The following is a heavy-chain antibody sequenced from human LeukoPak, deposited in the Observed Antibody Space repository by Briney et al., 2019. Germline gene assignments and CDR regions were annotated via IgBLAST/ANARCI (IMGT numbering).Heavy chain of an antibody. CDR1: GGSFSGYY. V-gene: IGHV4-34*01. CDR3: ARAGPRTGYCSSTSCSEMRINWFDP. Sequence: SETLSLTCAVYGGSFSGYYWSWIRQPPGKGLEWIGEINHSGSTNYNPSLKSRVTISVDTSKNQFSLKLSSVTAADTAVYHCARAGPRTGYCSSTSCSEMRINWFDPWGQGTLVTVSS. J-gene: IGHJ5*02. CDR2: INHSGST. D-gene: IGHD2-2*03.